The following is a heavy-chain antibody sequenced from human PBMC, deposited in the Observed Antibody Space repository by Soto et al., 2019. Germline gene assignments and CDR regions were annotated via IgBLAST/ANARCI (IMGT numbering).Heavy chain of an antibody. V-gene: IGHV4-39*01. Sequence: SETLSLTCTVSGGSISSSSYYWGWIRQPPGKGLEWIGSIYYSGSTYYNPSLKSRVTISVDTSKNQFSLKLSSVTAADTAVYYCARSVVVVAACDYWGQGTLVTVSS. CDR2: IYYSGST. CDR3: ARSVVVVAACDY. D-gene: IGHD2-15*01. CDR1: GGSISSSSYY. J-gene: IGHJ4*02.